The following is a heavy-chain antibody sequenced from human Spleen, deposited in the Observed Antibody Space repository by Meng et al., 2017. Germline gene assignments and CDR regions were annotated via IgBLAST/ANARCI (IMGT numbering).Heavy chain of an antibody. CDR3: ARSRRSSGYYYAWFDP. CDR1: GYTFTGYY. D-gene: IGHD3-22*01. V-gene: IGHV1-2*06. Sequence: ASVKVSCKASGYTFTGYYMHWVRQAPGQGREWMGRINPKSGDTHYAQRFQGRVTMTGDTSISTAYMELSRLRSDDTAVYYCARSRRSSGYYYAWFDPWGQGTLVTVSS. CDR2: INPKSGDT. J-gene: IGHJ5*02.